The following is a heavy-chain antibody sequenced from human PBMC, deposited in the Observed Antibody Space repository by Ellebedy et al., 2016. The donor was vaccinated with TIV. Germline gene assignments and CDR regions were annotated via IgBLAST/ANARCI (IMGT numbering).Heavy chain of an antibody. J-gene: IGHJ4*02. CDR2: IIPIFGTA. CDR1: GGTFSSYA. CDR3: ERAPYDILTGYPKTYFDY. V-gene: IGHV1-69*13. D-gene: IGHD3-9*01. Sequence: ASVQVSCKASGGTFSSYAISWVRPAPGQGLEWMGGIIPIFGTANYAQKFQGRVTLTADESTSTAYMELSSLRSEDTAVYYCERAPYDILTGYPKTYFDYWGQGTLVTVSS.